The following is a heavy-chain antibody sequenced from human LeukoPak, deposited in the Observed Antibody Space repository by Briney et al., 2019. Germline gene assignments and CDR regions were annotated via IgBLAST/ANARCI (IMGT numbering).Heavy chain of an antibody. CDR3: ARAPYYYDSSGYSNYYFDY. V-gene: IGHV4-59*08. D-gene: IGHD3-22*01. CDR1: GGSISSYY. Sequence: SETLSLTCTVSGGSISSYYWSWIRQPPGKGLEWIGYMYYSGRTNYNPSLKSRVTISVDTSKNQFSLKLSSVTAADTAVYYCARAPYYYDSSGYSNYYFDYWGQGTLVTVSS. CDR2: MYYSGRT. J-gene: IGHJ4*02.